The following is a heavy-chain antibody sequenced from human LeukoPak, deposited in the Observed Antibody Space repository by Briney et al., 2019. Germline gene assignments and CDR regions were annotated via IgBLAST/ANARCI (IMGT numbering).Heavy chain of an antibody. CDR1: GYTFTDY. D-gene: IGHD2-2*01. CDR3: TRANFLYCSSTTCLFDY. V-gene: IGHV1-2*02. Sequence: ASVKVSCKASGYTFTDYMHWVRQAPGQGFEWMGWINPNDGDTNYAQKFQGRVTMTRDTSISTAHMEVSRLRSDDTAVYYCTRANFLYCSSTTCLFDYWGQGTLVTVSS. J-gene: IGHJ4*02. CDR2: INPNDGDT.